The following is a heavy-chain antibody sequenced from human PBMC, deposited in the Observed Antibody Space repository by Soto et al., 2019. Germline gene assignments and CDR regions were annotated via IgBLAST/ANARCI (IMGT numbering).Heavy chain of an antibody. Sequence: DSLKGRFTISRDNSRNTLYLQMNSLRAEDTAVYYCARVLQLLVREWLNGMDVLGQGTTVTVS. CDR3: ARVLQLLVREWLNGMDV. V-gene: IGHV3-30*01. D-gene: IGHD6-13*01. J-gene: IGHJ6*02.